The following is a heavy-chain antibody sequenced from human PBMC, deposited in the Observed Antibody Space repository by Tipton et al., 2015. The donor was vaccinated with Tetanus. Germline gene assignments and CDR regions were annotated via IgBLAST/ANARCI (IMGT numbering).Heavy chain of an antibody. CDR3: ARQWPRVYFDS. V-gene: IGHV4-39*01. CDR2: VFDSGTS. D-gene: IGHD5-24*01. Sequence: TLSLTCSLSGGSISNSEYYWAWIRQPPGKGLEWIGSVFDSGTSYYNPPLKSRVTITVDTSKNHFSLRLSSVTAAETAVYYCARQWPRVYFDSWGQGTRVTVSS. CDR1: GGSISNSEYY. J-gene: IGHJ4*02.